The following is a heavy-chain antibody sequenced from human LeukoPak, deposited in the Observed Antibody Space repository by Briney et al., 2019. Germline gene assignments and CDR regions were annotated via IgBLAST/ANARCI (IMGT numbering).Heavy chain of an antibody. V-gene: IGHV3-30*02. D-gene: IGHD3-22*01. J-gene: IGHJ3*02. CDR2: IRYDGSNK. CDR1: GFTFSSYG. Sequence: GGSLRLSCAASGFTFSSYGMHWVRQAPGKGLEWVAFIRYDGSNKYYADSVKGRFTISRDNSKNTLYLQMNSLRAEDTAVYYCARGHFYDSSSGYHDTFDMWGQGTMVTVSS. CDR3: ARGHFYDSSSGYHDTFDM.